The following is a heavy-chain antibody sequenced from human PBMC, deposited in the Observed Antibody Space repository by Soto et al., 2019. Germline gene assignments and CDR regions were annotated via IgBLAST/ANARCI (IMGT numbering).Heavy chain of an antibody. Sequence: SEPLSLTCTVSGDSVNNGRYYWTWIRQPPGKRVEWIGYIYSNGNTNYNPSLRSRVTISVDTSKNQFSLNLASVTAADTAVYHCARDRVMLTFGGASEEWGIDSWGPGTLVTVSS. CDR3: ARDRVMLTFGGASEEWGIDS. CDR1: GDSVNNGRYY. CDR2: IYSNGNT. J-gene: IGHJ4*02. D-gene: IGHD3-16*01. V-gene: IGHV4-61*01.